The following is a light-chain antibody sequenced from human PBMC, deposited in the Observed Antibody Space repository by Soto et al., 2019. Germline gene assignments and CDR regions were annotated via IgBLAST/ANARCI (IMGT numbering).Light chain of an antibody. CDR3: QQYGSSPQPIT. V-gene: IGKV3-20*01. CDR1: QSVSSSY. Sequence: EIVLTQSPGTLSLSPGERATLSCRASQSVSSSYLAWYQQKPGQAPRLLIYGASSRATGIPDRFSGSGSGTDCTLTISRLEPEDFAVYYCQQYGSSPQPITFGQGTRLEIK. CDR2: GAS. J-gene: IGKJ5*01.